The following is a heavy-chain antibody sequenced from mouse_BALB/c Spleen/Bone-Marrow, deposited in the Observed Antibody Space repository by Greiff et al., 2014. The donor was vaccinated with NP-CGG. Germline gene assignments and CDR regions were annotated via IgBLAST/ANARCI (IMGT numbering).Heavy chain of an antibody. J-gene: IGHJ1*01. CDR1: GNTFTSYD. CDR2: IFPGDSTT. CDR3: VRSRLRDWYFDV. D-gene: IGHD1-2*01. Sequence: LVESGVELVKPGASVKLSCKASGNTFTSYDINWVRQRPEQRLEWIGWIFPGDSTTKYNEKFKGKATLSTDKSSSTVHMQLSRLTSEDSAVYFCVRSRLRDWYFDVWGAGTTVTISS. V-gene: IGHV1S56*01.